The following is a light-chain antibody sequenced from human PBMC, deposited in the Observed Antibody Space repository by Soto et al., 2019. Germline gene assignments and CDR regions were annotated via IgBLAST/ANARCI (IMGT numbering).Light chain of an antibody. CDR1: QSVSSN. CDR2: GAF. CDR3: QQYNDWPLT. V-gene: IGKV3-15*01. J-gene: IGKJ1*01. Sequence: SQSRGTLSLYTGERAILSYRASQSVSSNLAWCQQKPGQAPSLLIYGAFTRATGIPARFSGTGSGTEFTLTISSLQSEDFALYYCQQYNDWPLTFGQGTKVAIK.